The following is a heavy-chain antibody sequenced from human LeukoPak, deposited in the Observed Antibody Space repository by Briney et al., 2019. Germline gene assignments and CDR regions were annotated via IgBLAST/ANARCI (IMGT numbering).Heavy chain of an antibody. J-gene: IGHJ3*01. CDR2: AYSGGAT. CDR1: GFTVTTNY. Sequence: GGSLRLSCAPSGFTVTTNYMNWVRQAPGEGLEWVSIAYSGGATYYADSVKDRFTIFRDNSKNTVFLQMNSLRVEDTAVYYCARGDFDFWGQGTMVTVSA. CDR3: ARGDFDF. V-gene: IGHV3-66*01.